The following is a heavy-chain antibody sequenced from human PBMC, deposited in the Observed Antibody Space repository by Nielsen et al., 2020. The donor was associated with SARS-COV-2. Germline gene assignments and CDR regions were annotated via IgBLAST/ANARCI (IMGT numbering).Heavy chain of an antibody. CDR3: ARFSLRAGGYFDL. D-gene: IGHD3-10*01. Sequence: SETLSLTCTVSGGSISSGDYYWSWIRQPPGKGLEWIGYIYYSGSTYYNPSLKSRVTISVATSKNQFSLKLSSVTAADTALYYCARFSLRAGGYFDLWGRVTLVTVSS. V-gene: IGHV4-30-4*01. CDR2: IYYSGST. CDR1: GGSISSGDYY. J-gene: IGHJ2*01.